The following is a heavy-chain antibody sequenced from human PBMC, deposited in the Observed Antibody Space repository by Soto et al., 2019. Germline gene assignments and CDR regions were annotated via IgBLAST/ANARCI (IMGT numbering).Heavy chain of an antibody. CDR3: ARVRVVQDAFDI. J-gene: IGHJ3*02. V-gene: IGHV2-5*02. Sequence: QITLKESGPTLVKPTQTLTLTCTFSGFSLSTSGVGVGWIRQPPGKALEWLALIYWDDDKRYSPSLKSRLTITKDTSKNQVVLTMTNMDPVDTATYYCARVRVVQDAFDIWGQGTMVTVSS. D-gene: IGHD3-3*01. CDR1: GFSLSTSGVG. CDR2: IYWDDDK.